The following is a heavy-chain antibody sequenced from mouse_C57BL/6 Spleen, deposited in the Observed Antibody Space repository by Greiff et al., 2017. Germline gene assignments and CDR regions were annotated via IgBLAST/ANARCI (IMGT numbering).Heavy chain of an antibody. CDR3: TGNGNYGVAY. V-gene: IGHV1-15*01. Sequence: VKLMESGAELVRPGASVTLSCKASGYTFTDYEMHWVKQTPVHGLEWIGAIDPETGGTAYNQKFKGKAILTADKSSSTAYMELRSLTSEDSAVYYWTGNGNYGVAYWGQGTLVTVSA. D-gene: IGHD2-1*01. J-gene: IGHJ3*01. CDR1: GYTFTDYE. CDR2: IDPETGGT.